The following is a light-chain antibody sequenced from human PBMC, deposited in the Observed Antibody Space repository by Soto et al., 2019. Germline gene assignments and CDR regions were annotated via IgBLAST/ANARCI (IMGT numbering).Light chain of an antibody. CDR1: QSVTNNF. V-gene: IGKV3-20*01. J-gene: IGKJ3*01. CDR2: GAS. CDR3: QQYGTPLFT. Sequence: IVLTQSPGTLSLSPGEIATPSCGASQSVTNNFLAWYQQKPGQAPRLLIYGASSRATGVPDRFSGSGSGTDFTLTISRLEPGDFAVYYCQQYGTPLFTFGPGTKVDIK.